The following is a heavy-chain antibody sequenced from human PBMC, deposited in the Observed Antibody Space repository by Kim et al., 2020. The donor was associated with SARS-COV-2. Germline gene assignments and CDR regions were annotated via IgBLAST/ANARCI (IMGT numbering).Heavy chain of an antibody. CDR3: ARVPDCSSTSCYYYYYY. CDR1: GFTFSSYE. Sequence: GGSLRLSCAASGFTFSSYEMNWVRQAPGKGLEWVSYISSSGSTIFYADSVKGRFTISRDNAKNSLYLQMNSLRVEDTAVYYCARVPDCSSTSCYYYYYY. CDR2: ISSSGSTI. J-gene: IGHJ6*03. D-gene: IGHD2-2*01. V-gene: IGHV3-48*03.